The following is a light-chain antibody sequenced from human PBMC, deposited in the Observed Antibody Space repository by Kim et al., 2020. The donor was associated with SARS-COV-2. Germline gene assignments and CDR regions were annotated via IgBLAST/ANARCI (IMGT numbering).Light chain of an antibody. J-gene: IGLJ2*01. Sequence: SYELTQPPSVSVFPGQTATIACSGDELGDKYACWYQQKPGQSPVLVIYEGTERPSGIPERFSGSKSGTTATLTISGTQTLDEADYYCQAWDRRNVIFGGGTQLTVL. CDR2: EGT. CDR1: ELGDKY. CDR3: QAWDRRNVI. V-gene: IGLV3-1*01.